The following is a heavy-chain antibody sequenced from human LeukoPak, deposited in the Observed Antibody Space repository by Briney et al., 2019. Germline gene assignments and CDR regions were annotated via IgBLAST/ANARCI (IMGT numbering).Heavy chain of an antibody. Sequence: VKPSETLSLTGTVSGYSISSGYYWGWIRQPPGKGLEWIGSIYHSGSTYYNPSLKSRVTISVDTSKNQFSLKLSSVTAADTAVYYCARTYPSEVAIWVAFDIWGQGTMVTVSS. V-gene: IGHV4-38-2*02. CDR3: ARTYPSEVAIWVAFDI. D-gene: IGHD2-21*01. CDR2: IYHSGST. J-gene: IGHJ3*02. CDR1: GYSISSGYY.